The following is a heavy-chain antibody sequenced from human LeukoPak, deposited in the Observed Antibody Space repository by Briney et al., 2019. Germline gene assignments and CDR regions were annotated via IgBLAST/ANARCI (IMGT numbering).Heavy chain of an antibody. V-gene: IGHV3-48*01. CDR1: GFTFSSYS. D-gene: IGHD6-19*01. CDR3: ARQRGSGCLDY. CDR2: ISSSSSTI. J-gene: IGHJ4*02. Sequence: GGSLRLSCAASGFTFSSYSMNWVRQAPGKGLEGVSYISSSSSTIYYADSVKGRFTISRDNAKNSLYLQMNSLRAEDTAVYYCARQRGSGCLDYWGQGTLVTVSS.